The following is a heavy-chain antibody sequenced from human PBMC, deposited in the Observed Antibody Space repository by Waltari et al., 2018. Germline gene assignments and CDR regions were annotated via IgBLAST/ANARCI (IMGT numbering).Heavy chain of an antibody. J-gene: IGHJ4*02. V-gene: IGHV1-2*02. CDR2: INPYTGNE. CDR3: ARDRTTMAARPGDY. CDR1: GYIFTNYY. D-gene: IGHD6-6*01. Sequence: QVLLVQSGAEVKKPGASVKVSCKASGYIFTNYYLHWVRQAPGQGPEWMGWINPYTGNENCAHNVGGRVTMTWDTYSNTSFMDRSWLKSDDTAVYDWARDRTTMAARPGDYWGQGTLVTVAS.